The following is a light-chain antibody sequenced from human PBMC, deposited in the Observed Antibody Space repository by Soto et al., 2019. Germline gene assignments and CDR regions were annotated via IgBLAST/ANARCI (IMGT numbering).Light chain of an antibody. Sequence: QSVLAQPASVSGSPGQSITISCTGASSDVGKYNLVSWYQQHPGKAPKVMILQGYKRPSGVSNRFSGSKFGNTASLTISGLQAEDEAEYYCCAYAATYTYVFGTGTRSPS. CDR1: SSDVGKYNL. CDR3: CAYAATYTYV. CDR2: QGY. V-gene: IGLV2-23*01. J-gene: IGLJ1*01.